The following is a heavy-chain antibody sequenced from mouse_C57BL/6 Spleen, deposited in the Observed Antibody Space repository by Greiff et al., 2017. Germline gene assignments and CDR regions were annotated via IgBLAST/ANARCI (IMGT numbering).Heavy chain of an antibody. D-gene: IGHD5-5*01. CDR1: GFTFSSYA. Sequence: EVKLMESGGGLVKPGGSLKLSCAASGFTFSSYAMSWVRQTPEKRLEWVATISDGCSYTYYPDNVKGRFTISRDNAKNNLYLQMRHLKSEDTAMYYCAREGLPYWYFDVWGTGTTVTVSS. CDR2: ISDGCSYT. V-gene: IGHV5-4*01. J-gene: IGHJ1*03. CDR3: AREGLPYWYFDV.